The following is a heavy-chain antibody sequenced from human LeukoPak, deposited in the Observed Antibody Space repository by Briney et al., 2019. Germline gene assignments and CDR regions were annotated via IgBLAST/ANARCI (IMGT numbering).Heavy chain of an antibody. J-gene: IGHJ4*02. CDR2: IIPILGIA. Sequence: RASVKVSCKASGYTFTGYYMHWVRQAPGQGLEWMGRIIPILGIANYAQKFRGRVTITADKSTSTAYMELSSLRSEDTAVYYCARAGYSSSWFDYWGQGTLVTVSS. V-gene: IGHV1-69*04. CDR3: ARAGYSSSWFDY. CDR1: GYTFTGYY. D-gene: IGHD6-13*01.